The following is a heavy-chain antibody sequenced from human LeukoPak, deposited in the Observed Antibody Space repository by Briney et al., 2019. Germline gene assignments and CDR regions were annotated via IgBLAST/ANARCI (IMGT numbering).Heavy chain of an antibody. Sequence: GGSLRLSCAASGFTFSSYGMHWVRQAPGKGLEWVAVISYDGSNKYYADSVKGRFTISRDNSKNTLYLQMNSLRAEDTAVYYCAKDGGYSSSWYEDNWFDPWGQGTQVTVSS. D-gene: IGHD6-13*01. CDR3: AKDGGYSSSWYEDNWFDP. J-gene: IGHJ5*02. CDR2: ISYDGSNK. CDR1: GFTFSSYG. V-gene: IGHV3-30*18.